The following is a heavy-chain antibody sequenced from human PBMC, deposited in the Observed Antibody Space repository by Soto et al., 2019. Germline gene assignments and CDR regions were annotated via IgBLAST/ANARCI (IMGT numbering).Heavy chain of an antibody. J-gene: IGHJ6*02. CDR3: ARRAILGSDVLTWSGYRNNLYYYGMDV. V-gene: IGHV4-31*03. CDR2: IYYSGST. CDR1: GGSISSGGYY. D-gene: IGHD3-3*01. Sequence: TSETLSLTCTVSGGSISSGGYYWSWIRQHPGKGLEWIGYIYYSGSTYYNPSLKSRVTISVDKSKNQFSLKLSSVTAADTAVYYCARRAILGSDVLTWSGYRNNLYYYGMDVWGQGTTVTVSS.